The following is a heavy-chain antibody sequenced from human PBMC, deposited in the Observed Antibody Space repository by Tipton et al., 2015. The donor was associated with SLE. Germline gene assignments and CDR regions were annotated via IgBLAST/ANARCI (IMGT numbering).Heavy chain of an antibody. CDR2: ISAYTGDT. CDR1: GYTFIGHG. CDR3: AERYDPFEI. D-gene: IGHD1-1*01. J-gene: IGHJ3*02. Sequence: QLVQSGAEVKKPGASVKVSCKASGYTFIGHGISWVRQAPGQGLEWMGWISAYTGDTNSAQRFQGRVTMTTDTSRTTAYMELRSLRSDDTAVYYCAERYDPFEIWGQGTMITVSS. V-gene: IGHV1-18*01.